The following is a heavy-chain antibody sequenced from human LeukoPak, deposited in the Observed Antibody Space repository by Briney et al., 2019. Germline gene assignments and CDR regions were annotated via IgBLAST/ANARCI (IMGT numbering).Heavy chain of an antibody. J-gene: IGHJ5*02. CDR1: GGSISSSSYY. CDR2: IYYSGST. D-gene: IGHD6-6*01. V-gene: IGHV4-39*01. Sequence: PSETLSLTCTVSGGSISSSSYYWGWIRQPPGKGLEWIGTIYYSGSTYYNPSLKSRVTISVDTSKKQFSLKLSSVTAADTAVYYCAGRSYSSSSEFDPWGQGTLATVSS. CDR3: AGRSYSSSSEFDP.